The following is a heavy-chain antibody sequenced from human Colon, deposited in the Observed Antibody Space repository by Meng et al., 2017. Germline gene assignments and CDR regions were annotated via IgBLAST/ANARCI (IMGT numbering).Heavy chain of an antibody. V-gene: IGHV1-18*01. J-gene: IGHJ5*02. CDR3: AKADVLAASHP. Sequence: QVSLVPSEPEVKNPGASVKVSCKVSGYSYGISWVRQAPGQGLEWMGWVNYYNGDTDYPQKFQGRLTMTTDTSASTAYMELRSLTSDDTAVYYCAKADVLAASHPWGQGTLVTVSS. D-gene: IGHD6-25*01. CDR2: VNYYNGDT. CDR1: GYSYG.